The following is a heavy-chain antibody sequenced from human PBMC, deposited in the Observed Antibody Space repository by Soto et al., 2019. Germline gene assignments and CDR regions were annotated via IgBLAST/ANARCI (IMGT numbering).Heavy chain of an antibody. V-gene: IGHV3-23*01. Sequence: SLRLSCAASGFTFSSYAMSWVRQAPGKGLEWVSVISGSGGGTFYADSVKGRFTISRDNSKNTLFLQTNNLRAEDTTIYYCARPNLFCSSTSCYDHWRQRTLVTVSS. CDR2: ISGSGGGT. D-gene: IGHD2-2*01. CDR1: GFTFSSYA. J-gene: IGHJ5*02. CDR3: ARPNLFCSSTSCYDH.